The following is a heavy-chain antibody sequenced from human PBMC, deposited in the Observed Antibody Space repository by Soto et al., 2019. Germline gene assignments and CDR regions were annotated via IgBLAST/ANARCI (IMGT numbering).Heavy chain of an antibody. V-gene: IGHV4-4*02. J-gene: IGHJ4*02. D-gene: IGHD1-26*01. Sequence: QVHLQEWGAGLVKPSETLSLTCAISGGSTSSSDWWTWVRQPPGEGLEWIGEIHRDGVTNYNSSLKSRLTISLDHSRNQFSLSLTSVTAADAAVYFCAGRPEIHPRWGQGILVPVSS. CDR2: IHRDGVT. CDR3: AGRPEIHPR. CDR1: GGSTSSSDW.